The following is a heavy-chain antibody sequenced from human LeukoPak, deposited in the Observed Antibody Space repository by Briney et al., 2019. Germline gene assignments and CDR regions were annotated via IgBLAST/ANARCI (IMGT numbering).Heavy chain of an antibody. V-gene: IGHV4-39*01. D-gene: IGHD3-10*01. Sequence: ADTLSLTCTVSGGSISSRSYYWGWTRQPPGKGLEWIGSIYYSGSTYYNPPLKSRVSISVDTSKHQFSLRLNSVTAADTAVYYCARIPLWFGEAGFDFWGQGTLVTVSS. CDR1: GGSISSRSYY. J-gene: IGHJ4*02. CDR2: IYYSGST. CDR3: ARIPLWFGEAGFDF.